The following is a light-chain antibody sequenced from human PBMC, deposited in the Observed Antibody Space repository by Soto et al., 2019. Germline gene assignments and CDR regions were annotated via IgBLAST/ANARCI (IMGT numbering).Light chain of an antibody. V-gene: IGLV2-23*02. J-gene: IGLJ1*01. Sequence: QSVLTQPASGTGSPGQSITISSTRTSSDVGSYNLVSWYQQHPGKAPKLMLYEVSKRPSGVSNRFSGSKSGNTASLTISGLQAEDEADYYCCSYAGGTTYVFGTGTKVTVL. CDR2: EVS. CDR1: SSDVGSYNL. CDR3: CSYAGGTTYV.